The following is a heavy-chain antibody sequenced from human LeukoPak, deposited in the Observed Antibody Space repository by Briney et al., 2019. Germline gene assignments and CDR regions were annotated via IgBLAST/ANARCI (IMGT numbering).Heavy chain of an antibody. CDR3: ARVPAYGDYFDY. CDR1: GFTFSDYY. CDR2: ISSSSSYT. J-gene: IGHJ4*02. V-gene: IGHV3-11*05. D-gene: IGHD4-17*01. Sequence: GGSLRLSCAASGFTFSDYYMSWIRQAPGKWLEWVSYISSSSSYTNYADSVKGRFTISRDNAKNSLYLQMNSLRAEDTAVYYCARVPAYGDYFDYWGQGTLVTVSS.